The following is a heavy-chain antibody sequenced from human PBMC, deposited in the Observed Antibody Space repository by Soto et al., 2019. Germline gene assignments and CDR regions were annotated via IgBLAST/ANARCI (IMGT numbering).Heavy chain of an antibody. Sequence: ASVKVSCKASGYTFTSYAMHWMRQAPGQRLEWMGWINAGNGNTKYSQKFQGRVTITRDTSASTAYMELSSLRSEDTAVYYCARAERITIFGVVISPDVWGQGTTVTVSS. CDR2: INAGNGNT. CDR1: GYTFTSYA. CDR3: ARAERITIFGVVISPDV. V-gene: IGHV1-3*01. D-gene: IGHD3-3*01. J-gene: IGHJ6*02.